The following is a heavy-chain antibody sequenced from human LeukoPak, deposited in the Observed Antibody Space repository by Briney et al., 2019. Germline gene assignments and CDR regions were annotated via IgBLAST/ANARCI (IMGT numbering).Heavy chain of an antibody. V-gene: IGHV1-8*01. CDR2: MNPNSGNT. CDR1: GYTFTSYD. CDR3: ARGLAYCGGDCYFFDH. D-gene: IGHD2-21*02. J-gene: IGHJ5*02. Sequence: RASVKVSCKASGYTFTSYDINWVRQATGQGLEWMGWMNPNSGNTGYAQKFQGRVTMTRNTPISTAYMELSSLRSEDTAVYYCARGLAYCGGDCYFFDHWGQGTLVTVSS.